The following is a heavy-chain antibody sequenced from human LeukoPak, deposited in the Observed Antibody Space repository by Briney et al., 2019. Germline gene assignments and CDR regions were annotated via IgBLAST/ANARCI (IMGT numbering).Heavy chain of an antibody. CDR2: ISGSGGST. D-gene: IGHD5-18*01. CDR1: GFTFSSYA. V-gene: IGHV3-23*01. Sequence: TGGSLRPFCAASGFTFSSYAMSWVRQAPGKGLEWVSAISGSGGSTYYADSVKGRFTISRDNSKNTLYLQMNSLRAEDTAVYYCAKDLGRGYRYGPFDYWGQGTLVTVSS. CDR3: AKDLGRGYRYGPFDY. J-gene: IGHJ4*02.